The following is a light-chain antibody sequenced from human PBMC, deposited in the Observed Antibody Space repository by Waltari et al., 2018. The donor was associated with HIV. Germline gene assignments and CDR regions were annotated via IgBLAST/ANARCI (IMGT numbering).Light chain of an antibody. CDR1: SPDFDLHNF. CDR3: TTYTDRNSLL. V-gene: IGLV2-14*01. CDR2: GVN. J-gene: IGLJ2*01. Sequence: SALTQPASVSGSPGQSVTIPCTGTSPDFDLHNFLSWYQQHPGKAPQLIIFGVNYRPSGISSRFSASKSGDTASLTISGLQSGDEADYYCTTYTDRNSLLIGSGTKLTVL.